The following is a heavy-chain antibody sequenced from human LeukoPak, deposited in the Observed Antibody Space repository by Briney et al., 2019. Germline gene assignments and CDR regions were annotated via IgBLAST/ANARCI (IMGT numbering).Heavy chain of an antibody. J-gene: IGHJ6*04. CDR2: IYYSGST. CDR1: GGSISSSSYY. V-gene: IGHV4-39*01. Sequence: SETLSLTCTVSGGSISSSSYYWGWIRQPPGKGLEWIGSIYYSGSTYYNPSLKSRVTISVDTSKNQFSLKLSSVTAADTAVYYCAGLYKLLWVLSTVTTWAVWGKGTTVTVSS. CDR3: AGLYKLLWVLSTVTTWAV. D-gene: IGHD4-11*01.